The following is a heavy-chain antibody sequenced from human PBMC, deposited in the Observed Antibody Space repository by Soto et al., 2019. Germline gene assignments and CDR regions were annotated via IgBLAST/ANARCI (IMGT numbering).Heavy chain of an antibody. D-gene: IGHD3-16*02. J-gene: IGHJ4*02. CDR2: ISYSGST. V-gene: IGHV4-31*11. Sequence: LSLTCAVSGASISSAAYYWSWIRQHPGKGLEWIGYISYSGSTYYNPSLKSRVTISVDTSKNQLSLKLTSVTAADTAVYYCARYRFSDTWSKFDYWGQGTLVTVSS. CDR1: GASISSAAYY. CDR3: ARYRFSDTWSKFDY.